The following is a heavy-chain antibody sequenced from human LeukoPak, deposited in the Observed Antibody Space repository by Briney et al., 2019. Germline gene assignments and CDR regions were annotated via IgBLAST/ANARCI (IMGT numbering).Heavy chain of an antibody. D-gene: IGHD4-17*01. Sequence: ASVKISCKASGYTFTDYYVHWVRQAPGQGLEWMGQNGPNSDGTNYAQKFRGRLPVTRDTSIRTAYMDLSSLRSDGTAVYYCAKNRAGDYADYWGQGTLVTVSS. CDR3: AKNRAGDYADY. CDR1: GYTFTDYY. V-gene: IGHV1-2*06. CDR2: NGPNSDGT. J-gene: IGHJ4*02.